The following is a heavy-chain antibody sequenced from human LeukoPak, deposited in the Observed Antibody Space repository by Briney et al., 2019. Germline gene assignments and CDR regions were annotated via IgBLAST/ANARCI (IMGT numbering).Heavy chain of an antibody. V-gene: IGHV3-9*01. CDR1: GFTFDDCA. J-gene: IGHJ4*02. D-gene: IGHD6-13*01. CDR2: ISWNSGSI. CDR3: AKDRYSSNWYYFDY. Sequence: PGRSLRLSCAASGFTFDDCAMHWVRQAPGKGLEWVSGISWNSGSIGYADSVKGRFTISRDNAKNSLYLQMNSLRAEDTALYYCAKDRYSSNWYYFDYWGQGTLVTVSS.